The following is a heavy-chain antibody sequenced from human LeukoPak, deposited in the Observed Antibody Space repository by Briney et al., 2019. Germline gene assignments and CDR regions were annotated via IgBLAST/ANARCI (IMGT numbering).Heavy chain of an antibody. V-gene: IGHV3-23*01. CDR1: EFTFSNYA. J-gene: IGHJ5*02. D-gene: IGHD1-14*01. Sequence: GGSLRLSCAASEFTFSNYAMNWVRQAPGKGLEWVSGISGGGGSTYYADSVKGRFTISRDNSKNTLYLQMDSLRAEDTALYYCAKGSGINHYHWIDPWGQGTLVTLSS. CDR2: ISGGGGST. CDR3: AKGSGINHYHWIDP.